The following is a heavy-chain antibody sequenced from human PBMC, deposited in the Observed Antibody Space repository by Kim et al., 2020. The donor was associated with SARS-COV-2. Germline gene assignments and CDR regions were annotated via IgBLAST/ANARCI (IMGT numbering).Heavy chain of an antibody. CDR2: ISGSGGSR. V-gene: IGHV3-23*01. Sequence: GGSLRLSCAASGFTFSSYAMSWVRQAPGKGLEWVSGISGSGGSRYYADSVKGRFTISRDNSKNTVYVQMNSLRAEDTGVYYCAKAPAHGDYDWGHWYFDLWGRGTLVTVSS. CDR3: AKAPAHGDYDWGHWYFDL. D-gene: IGHD4-17*01. CDR1: GFTFSSYA. J-gene: IGHJ2*01.